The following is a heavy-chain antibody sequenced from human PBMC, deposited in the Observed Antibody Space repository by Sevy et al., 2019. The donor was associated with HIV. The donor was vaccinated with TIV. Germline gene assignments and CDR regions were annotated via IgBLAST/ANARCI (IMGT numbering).Heavy chain of an antibody. CDR3: AKDRFITMVRGVIMGFDY. CDR2: ISTSSAYI. D-gene: IGHD3-10*01. V-gene: IGHV3-21*01. CDR1: GFSFSDYD. J-gene: IGHJ4*02. Sequence: GGSLRLSCAASGFSFSDYDMNWVRQAPGKGLRWASSISTSSAYIYYADSVKGRFTISRDNAKNSLYLQMNSLRAEDTAVYYCAKDRFITMVRGVIMGFDYWGQGTLVTVSS.